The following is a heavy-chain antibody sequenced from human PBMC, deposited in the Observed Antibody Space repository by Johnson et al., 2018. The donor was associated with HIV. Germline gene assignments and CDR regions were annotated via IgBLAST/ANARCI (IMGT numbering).Heavy chain of an antibody. CDR2: ISWNGGSA. CDR1: GFTFSSYA. V-gene: IGHV3-23*04. D-gene: IGHD1-14*01. CDR3: ATRDPTYRPGAFDL. J-gene: IGHJ3*01. Sequence: MQLVESGGGVVQPGGSLRLSCAASGFTFSSYAMSWVRQAPGKGLEWVSGISWNGGSAASADSVKGRFTISRDNSKNTLYLQMNSLRAEDTAVYYCATRDPTYRPGAFDLWGQGTMVTVSS.